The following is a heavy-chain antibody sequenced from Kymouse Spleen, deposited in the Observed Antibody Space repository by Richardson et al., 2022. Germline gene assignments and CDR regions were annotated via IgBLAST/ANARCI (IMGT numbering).Heavy chain of an antibody. J-gene: IGHJ4*02. V-gene: IGHV4-34*01. CDR3: ARGGENYSNYVGYFDY. CDR1: GGSFSGYY. CDR2: INHSGST. Sequence: QVQLQQWGAGLLKPSETLSLTCAVYGGSFSGYYWSWIRQPPGKGLEWIGEINHSGSTNYNPSLKSRVTISVDTSKNQFSLKLSSVTAADTAVYYCARGGENYSNYVGYFDYWGQGTLVTVSS. D-gene: IGHD4-11,IGHD4-11*01.